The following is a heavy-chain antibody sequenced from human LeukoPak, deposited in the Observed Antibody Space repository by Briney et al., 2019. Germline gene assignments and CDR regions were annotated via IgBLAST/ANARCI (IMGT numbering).Heavy chain of an antibody. Sequence: GGSLRLSCTTSGFNFRAYWMGWVRQAPGKGLEWVANIKQDGSEKYYVDSVKGRFTISRDNAKNSLYLQMNSLRAEDTAVYYCARDLQYYDFWSGYSHYFDYWGQGTLVTVSS. CDR1: GFNFRAYW. D-gene: IGHD3-3*01. J-gene: IGHJ4*02. CDR2: IKQDGSEK. V-gene: IGHV3-7*01. CDR3: ARDLQYYDFWSGYSHYFDY.